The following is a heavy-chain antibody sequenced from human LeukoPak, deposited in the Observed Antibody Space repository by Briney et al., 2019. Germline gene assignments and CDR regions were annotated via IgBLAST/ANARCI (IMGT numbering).Heavy chain of an antibody. CDR2: ISWNSGSI. CDR3: AKPVAYYYDSSGYYSSPEYFQH. CDR1: GFTFDDYA. V-gene: IGHV3-9*01. D-gene: IGHD3-22*01. J-gene: IGHJ1*01. Sequence: GRSLRLSCAASGFTFDDYAMHWVRQAPGEGLEWVSGISWNSGSIGYADSVKGRFTISRDNAKNSLYLQMNSLRAEDTALCYCAKPVAYYYDSSGYYSSPEYFQHWGQGTLVTVSS.